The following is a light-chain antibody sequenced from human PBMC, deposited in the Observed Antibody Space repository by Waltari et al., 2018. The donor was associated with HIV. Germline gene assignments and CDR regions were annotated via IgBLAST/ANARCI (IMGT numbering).Light chain of an antibody. CDR1: QSISNW. CDR3: KQYSAFPWT. Sequence: DIQMTQSLSTLSASMGDRVSIPCRASQSISNWLAWYQQKPGQAPKLLIYRASTLESGVPSRFSGSGSGTEFTLTINNLQPDDFATYYCKQYSAFPWTFGQGAKVEIK. CDR2: RAS. V-gene: IGKV1-5*03. J-gene: IGKJ1*01.